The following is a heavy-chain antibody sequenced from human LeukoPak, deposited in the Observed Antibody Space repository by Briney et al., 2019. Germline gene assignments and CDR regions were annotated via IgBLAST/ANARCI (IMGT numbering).Heavy chain of an antibody. CDR3: ARDAGYVRFDF. CDR1: GFTFSTYT. V-gene: IGHV3-64*01. Sequence: TGGSLRLSCAASGFTFSTYTMHWVRQAPGKGLEYVSSISGNGGSREYANSVKGRFTISRDNSRSTLYLQMGSLRAEDMAVYYCARDAGYVRFDFWGQGTLATVSS. D-gene: IGHD5-18*01. J-gene: IGHJ4*02. CDR2: ISGNGGSR.